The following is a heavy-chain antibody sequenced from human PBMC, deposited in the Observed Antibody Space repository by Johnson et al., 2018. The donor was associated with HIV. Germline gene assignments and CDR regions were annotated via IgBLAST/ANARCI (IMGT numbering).Heavy chain of an antibody. CDR1: GITFSDYQ. D-gene: IGHD2-15*01. CDR2: ISGSGDTK. Sequence: QMQLVESGGGLVKPGGSLRLSCAASGITFSDYQMSWIRQAPGKGLEWVSCISGSGDTKSYADSVKGRFTISRDNGKNSLHLQLNSLRADDTAVYYCARDMCSGGSCYAFDIWGQGTMVTVSS. CDR3: ARDMCSGGSCYAFDI. V-gene: IGHV3-11*04. J-gene: IGHJ3*02.